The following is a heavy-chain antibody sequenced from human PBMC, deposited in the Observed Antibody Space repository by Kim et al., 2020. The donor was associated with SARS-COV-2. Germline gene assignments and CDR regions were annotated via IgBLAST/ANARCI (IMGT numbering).Heavy chain of an antibody. Sequence: SETLSLTCTVSGGSISSYYWSWIRQPPGKGLEWIGFISYSGSTNYNPSLKSRVTISVDTSKNQFSLNLSSVTAADTAVYFCARFRDYSAHWGQGTLVTVSS. CDR3: ARFRDYSAH. CDR2: ISYSGST. D-gene: IGHD4-17*01. V-gene: IGHV4-59*01. CDR1: GGSISSYY. J-gene: IGHJ4*02.